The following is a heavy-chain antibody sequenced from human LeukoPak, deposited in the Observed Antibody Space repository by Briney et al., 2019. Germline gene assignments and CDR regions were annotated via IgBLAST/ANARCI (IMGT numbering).Heavy chain of an antibody. CDR1: GFTFSSYG. Sequence: PGGSLRLSCAASGFTFSSYGMHWVRQAPGKGLEWVAVISYDGSNKYYADSVKGRFTISRDNSKNTLYLQMNSLRAEDTAVYYCAKDQLYCSGGNCYSGHDYWGQGTLVTVSS. D-gene: IGHD2-15*01. CDR2: ISYDGSNK. V-gene: IGHV3-30*18. CDR3: AKDQLYCSGGNCYSGHDY. J-gene: IGHJ4*02.